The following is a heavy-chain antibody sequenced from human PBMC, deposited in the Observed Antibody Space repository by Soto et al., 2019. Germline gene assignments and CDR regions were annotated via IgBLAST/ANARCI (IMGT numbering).Heavy chain of an antibody. CDR3: ASAVRYCISTSCADAFDI. J-gene: IGHJ3*02. CDR1: GYSFTSYW. D-gene: IGHD2-2*01. CDR2: IYPGDSDT. V-gene: IGHV5-51*01. Sequence: GESLKISCKGSGYSFTSYWIGWVRQMPGKGLEWMGIIYPGDSDTRYSPSFQGQVTISADKSISTAYLQWSSLKASDTAMYYCASAVRYCISTSCADAFDIRGQGTMVTVSS.